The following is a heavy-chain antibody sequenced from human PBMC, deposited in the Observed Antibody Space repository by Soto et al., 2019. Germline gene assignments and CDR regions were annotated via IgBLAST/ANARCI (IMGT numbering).Heavy chain of an antibody. J-gene: IGHJ4*02. CDR1: GFTFSSYS. Sequence: PGGFVRVSCAASGFTFSSYSMNWVRQAPGKGLECISYISTTSSSIYCADSVKGRFTISRDNAKNSLFLQMNSLRDEDTAFYYCARKGVAFDYWGQGALVSATS. V-gene: IGHV3-48*02. D-gene: IGHD3-3*01. CDR3: ARKGVAFDY. CDR2: ISTTSSSI.